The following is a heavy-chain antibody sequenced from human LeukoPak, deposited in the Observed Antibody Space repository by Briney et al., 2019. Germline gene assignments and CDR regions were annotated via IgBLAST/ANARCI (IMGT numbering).Heavy chain of an antibody. D-gene: IGHD3-10*01. J-gene: IGHJ4*02. CDR2: MKPDGSEK. CDR1: GFTFRSYW. V-gene: IGHV3-7*01. Sequence: PGESLRLSCAASGFTFRSYWMSWARQAPGKGLECVANMKPDGSEKYYVDSVKGRFTISRDNAKNSLYLQMNGLRADDTAVYYCAAGSYFDHWGQGTLVAVSS. CDR3: AAGSYFDH.